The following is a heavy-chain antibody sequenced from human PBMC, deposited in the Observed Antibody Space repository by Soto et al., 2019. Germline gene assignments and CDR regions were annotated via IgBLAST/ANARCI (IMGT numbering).Heavy chain of an antibody. CDR3: ARGPADYDDNSGDYFLDY. D-gene: IGHD3-22*01. V-gene: IGHV1-18*01. CDR2: ISTYNGNT. J-gene: IGHJ4*02. CDR1: GYTFTTYG. Sequence: QVQLVQSGAEVKKPGASVKVSCKASGYTFTTYGMSWVRQAPGQGLDWMGWISTYNGNTKYAERLQGRDTMTTDTTASTAYMELRSRRAADTAVYYCARGPADYDDNSGDYFLDYWGQGTLVTVSS.